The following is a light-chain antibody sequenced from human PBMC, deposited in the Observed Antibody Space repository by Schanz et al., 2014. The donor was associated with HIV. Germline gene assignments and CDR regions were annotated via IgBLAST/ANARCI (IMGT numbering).Light chain of an antibody. CDR3: GSYGGSDNMV. CDR1: RSNIGAGYD. CDR2: GNT. J-gene: IGLJ3*02. Sequence: QSVLTQPPSVSGAPGQRVTISCTGSRSNIGAGYDVHWYQQLPGTAPKLLIYGNTNRPSGVPDRFSGYKSGNTASLTVSVLQAEDEADYYCGSYGGSDNMVFGGGTKLTVL. V-gene: IGLV1-40*01.